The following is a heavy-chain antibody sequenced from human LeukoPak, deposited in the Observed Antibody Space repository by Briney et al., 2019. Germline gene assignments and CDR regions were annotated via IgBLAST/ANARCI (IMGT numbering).Heavy chain of an antibody. CDR3: ARLDYYGSGSYPLAFDY. J-gene: IGHJ4*02. CDR2: LKQDGSDK. Sequence: PGGPLRLSCAASGFSFSSYWMTWVRQAPGKGLEWVANLKQDGSDKYYVDSVKGRFTISRDNAKNSLYLHMNSLRAEDTAVYYCARLDYYGSGSYPLAFDYWGQGTLVTVSS. V-gene: IGHV3-7*01. CDR1: GFSFSSYW. D-gene: IGHD3-10*01.